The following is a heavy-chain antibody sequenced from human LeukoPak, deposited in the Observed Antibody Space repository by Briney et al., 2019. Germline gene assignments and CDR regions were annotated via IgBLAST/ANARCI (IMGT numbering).Heavy chain of an antibody. CDR3: ARGATKRRYFDWLSSVPSAYYYYYMDV. CDR2: IGTAGDT. J-gene: IGHJ6*03. CDR1: GFTFSSYD. Sequence: GGSLRLSCAASGFTFSSYDMHWVRQATGKGLEWVSAIGTAGDTYYPGSVKGRFTISRENAKNSLYLQMNSLRAGDTAVYYCARGATKRRYFDWLSSVPSAYYYYYMDVWGKGTTVTISS. V-gene: IGHV3-13*01. D-gene: IGHD3-9*01.